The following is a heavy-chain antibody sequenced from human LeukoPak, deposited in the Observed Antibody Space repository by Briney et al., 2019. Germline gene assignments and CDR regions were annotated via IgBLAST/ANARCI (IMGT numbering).Heavy chain of an antibody. CDR2: IYTSGST. Sequence: PSETLSLTCTVSGGSISSYYWSWIRERAGKGLERIGRIYTSGSTNYNPSLKSRVTMSVDTSKNQFSLKLSSVTAADTAVYYCARADGTGATRAAFDIWGQGTMVTVSS. V-gene: IGHV4-4*07. J-gene: IGHJ3*02. CDR3: ARADGTGATRAAFDI. D-gene: IGHD1-26*01. CDR1: GGSISSYY.